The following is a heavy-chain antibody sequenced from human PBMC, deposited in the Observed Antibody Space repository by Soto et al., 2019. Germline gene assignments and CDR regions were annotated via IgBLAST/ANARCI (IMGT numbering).Heavy chain of an antibody. V-gene: IGHV4-59*01. CDR2: VYNSGST. CDR1: GGSISSNY. Sequence: PSETLSLTCTVSGGSISSNYWTWVRQPPGKGLEWIGYVYNSGSTNYNPSLKSRVTISEDTSKGQFSLKVNSMTAADTAVYYCERYRREAVAGYTLDNWGQGILVTVSS. CDR3: ERYRREAVAGYTLDN. D-gene: IGHD6-13*01. J-gene: IGHJ4*02.